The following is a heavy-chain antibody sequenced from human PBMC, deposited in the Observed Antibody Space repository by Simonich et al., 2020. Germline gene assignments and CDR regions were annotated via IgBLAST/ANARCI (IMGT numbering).Heavy chain of an antibody. Sequence: QLQLQESGPGLVKPSETLSLTCTVSGGSSSSRSYYVGWIRQPPGKGLEWMGSIYYSVSTYYNPALKSRVTIDVDTSKNQFSLKVSSVTAADTAVYYCARHAGFAFDIWGQGTMVTVSS. CDR2: IYYSVST. CDR1: GGSSSSRSYY. J-gene: IGHJ3*02. V-gene: IGHV4-39*01. D-gene: IGHD6-13*01. CDR3: ARHAGFAFDI.